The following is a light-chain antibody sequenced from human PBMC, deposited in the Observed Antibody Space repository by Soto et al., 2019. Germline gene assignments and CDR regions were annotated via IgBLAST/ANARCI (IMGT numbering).Light chain of an antibody. CDR3: QQYVSLPWT. CDR2: DAS. CDR1: ENVRTK. J-gene: IGKJ1*01. Sequence: EIVLTQSPATLSLSQGERATLSCRASENVRTKVGWYQQKAGQAPRLPVYDASSRATGIPDGFSGSGSGTDFTLTISNLEPEDFAVYYCQQYVSLPWTFGRGTKVDIK. V-gene: IGKV3-20*01.